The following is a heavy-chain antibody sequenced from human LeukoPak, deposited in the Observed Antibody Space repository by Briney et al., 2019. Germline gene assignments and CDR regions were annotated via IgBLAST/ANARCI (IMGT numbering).Heavy chain of an antibody. CDR1: GFTFSNYG. CDR2: IWYDGSNG. V-gene: IGHV3-33*01. CDR3: ARGGWELDY. J-gene: IGHJ4*02. Sequence: PWGSLRLSCAASGFTFSNYGMHWVSQAPGKWLEWVAVIWYDGSNGYYADSVKGRFTISRDNSKNTLYLQMNSLRAEDTAVYYCARGGWELDYWGQGTLVTVSS. D-gene: IGHD1-26*01.